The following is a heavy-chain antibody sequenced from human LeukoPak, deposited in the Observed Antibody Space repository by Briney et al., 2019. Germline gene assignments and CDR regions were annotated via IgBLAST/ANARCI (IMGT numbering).Heavy chain of an antibody. V-gene: IGHV3-23*01. CDR1: GFTFSNYA. CDR3: AKGPTYYYDTSGYYIDY. J-gene: IGHJ4*02. Sequence: GGSLRLPCAPSGFTFSNYAMNWVRQAPGKGLEWVSAISGSGISTYYADSVKGRFTISRDNSKNTLYLQMNSLRAEDTAVYYCAKGPTYYYDTSGYYIDYWGQGTLVTVSS. D-gene: IGHD3-22*01. CDR2: ISGSGIST.